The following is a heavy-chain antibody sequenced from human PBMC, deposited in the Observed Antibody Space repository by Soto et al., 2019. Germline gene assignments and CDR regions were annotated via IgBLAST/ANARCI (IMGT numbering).Heavy chain of an antibody. CDR2: VSGSGGNT. J-gene: IGHJ4*02. D-gene: IGHD4-17*01. Sequence: EVQLLESGGGLVQPGGSLRLSCVASEFSFSTYAMSWVRQAPGKGLEWISTVSGSGGNTYYADSVRGRFTISRDNARNTMSLQMSNLRAEDTAVYYCAKLGMTTVNREYLGQATLVSVSS. V-gene: IGHV3-23*01. CDR3: AKLGMTTVNREY. CDR1: EFSFSTYA.